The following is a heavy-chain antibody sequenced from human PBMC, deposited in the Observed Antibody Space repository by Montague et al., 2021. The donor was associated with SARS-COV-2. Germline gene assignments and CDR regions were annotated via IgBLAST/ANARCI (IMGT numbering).Heavy chain of an antibody. V-gene: IGHV2-70*11. CDR3: ARTYAPSAVAVDY. D-gene: IGHD6-19*01. CDR1: GSSLNTSGMC. CDR2: IDWDDDK. Sequence: PALVKPTQTLTLTCTFSGSSLNTSGMCVSWICQPPGKALEWLARIDWDDDKYYSTSLKTRLTISKDTSKNQVVLTMTNMDPVDTATYYCARTYAPSAVAVDYWGQGTLVTVSS. J-gene: IGHJ4*02.